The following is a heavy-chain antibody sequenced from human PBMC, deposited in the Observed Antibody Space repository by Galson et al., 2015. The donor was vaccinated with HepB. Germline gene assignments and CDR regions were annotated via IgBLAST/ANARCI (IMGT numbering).Heavy chain of an antibody. CDR3: AREQGGGRFGEFNY. Sequence: SVKVSCKASGYTFTGYYIHWVRQAPGQGLEWMGWINPNSGGTYYAQKFQDRVTVTRDTSISTAYMELSRLRSDDTAVFYCAREQGGGRFGEFNYWGQGTLVTVSS. J-gene: IGHJ4*02. V-gene: IGHV1-2*02. D-gene: IGHD3-10*01. CDR2: INPNSGGT. CDR1: GYTFTGYY.